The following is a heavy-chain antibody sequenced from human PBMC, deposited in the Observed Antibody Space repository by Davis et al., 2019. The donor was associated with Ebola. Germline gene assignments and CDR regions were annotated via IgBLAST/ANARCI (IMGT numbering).Heavy chain of an antibody. J-gene: IGHJ6*02. CDR3: ARGDCSGGSCYRVYYYYGMDV. D-gene: IGHD2-15*01. Sequence: ASVKVSCKASGYTFTSYGISWVRQAPGQGLEWMGWISAYNGNTNYAQKLQGRVTMTTDTSTSTAYMELRSLRSDDPAVYYCARGDCSGGSCYRVYYYYGMDVWGQGTTVTVSS. CDR1: GYTFTSYG. V-gene: IGHV1-18*01. CDR2: ISAYNGNT.